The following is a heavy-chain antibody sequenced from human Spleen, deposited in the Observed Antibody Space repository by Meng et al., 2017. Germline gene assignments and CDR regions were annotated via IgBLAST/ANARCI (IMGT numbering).Heavy chain of an antibody. V-gene: IGHV4-4*02. CDR3: ARVGGGSSSFFWFDP. CDR2: MYHTGSP. J-gene: IGHJ5*02. CDR1: GRSISSSNW. Sequence: QGQLQESDPGLVEPSGTLSLTFAVSGRSISSSNWWSWLRQPPGKGLEWIGEMYHTGSPNYNPSLKSRVTFSVDKSKNEFSLKLSSVTAADTAVYYCARVGGGSSSFFWFDPWGQGTLVTVSS. D-gene: IGHD6-6*01.